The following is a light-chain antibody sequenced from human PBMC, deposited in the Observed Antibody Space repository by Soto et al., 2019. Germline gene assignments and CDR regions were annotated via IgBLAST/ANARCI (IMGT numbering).Light chain of an antibody. Sequence: SYELTQPPSVSVAPGKTARIPCRGNNIGSKSVHWYQQKPGQAPVLVIYYDSDRPSGIPERFSGSNSGNTATLTISRVEAGDEADYYCQVWDSSSDHPGVFGTGTKVTVL. J-gene: IGLJ1*01. CDR3: QVWDSSSDHPGV. CDR2: YDS. V-gene: IGLV3-21*04. CDR1: NIGSKS.